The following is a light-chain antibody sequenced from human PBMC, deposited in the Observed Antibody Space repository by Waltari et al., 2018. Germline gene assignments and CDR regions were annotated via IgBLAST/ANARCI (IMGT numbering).Light chain of an antibody. CDR1: SSNIGNNY. CDR2: EVS. J-gene: IGLJ7*01. V-gene: IGLV1-51*02. Sequence: QSVLTQPPSVSAAPGQRVTISCSGGSSNIGNNYVSWYRQFPGTAPKLLIDEVSERPAGIPGQFSGSKSGTSATLDITGLQAGDEADYYCGTWDSSLSGAVFGGGTHLTVL. CDR3: GTWDSSLSGAV.